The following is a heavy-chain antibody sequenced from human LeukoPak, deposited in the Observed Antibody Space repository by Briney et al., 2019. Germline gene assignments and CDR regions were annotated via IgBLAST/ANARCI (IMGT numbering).Heavy chain of an antibody. CDR3: AREPLGGGATNWFDP. CDR1: GGSISSSNW. CDR2: IYHSGST. V-gene: IGHV4-4*02. J-gene: IGHJ5*02. D-gene: IGHD1-26*01. Sequence: PSGTLSLTCAVSGGSISSSNWWSWVRQPPGKGLEWIGEIYHSGSTNYNPSLKSRVTISVDKSKNQFSLKLSSVTAADTAVYYCAREPLGGGATNWFDPWGQGTLVTVSS.